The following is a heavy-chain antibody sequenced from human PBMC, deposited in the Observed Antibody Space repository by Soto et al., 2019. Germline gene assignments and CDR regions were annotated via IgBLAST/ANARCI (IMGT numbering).Heavy chain of an antibody. CDR2: ISGSGGST. D-gene: IGHD5-18*01. CDR3: AKDLPRIPAARFHFPRRDSYGFRSPFDY. V-gene: IGHV3-23*01. CDR1: GFTFSSYA. J-gene: IGHJ4*02. Sequence: GGSLRLSCAASGFTFSSYAMSWVRQAPGKGLEWVSAISGSGGSTYYADSVKGRFTISRDNSKNTLYLQMNSLRAEDTAVYYCAKDLPRIPAARFHFPRRDSYGFRSPFDYWGQGTLVTVSS.